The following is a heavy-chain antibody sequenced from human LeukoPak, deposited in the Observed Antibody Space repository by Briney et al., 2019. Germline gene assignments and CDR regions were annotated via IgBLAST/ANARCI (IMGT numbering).Heavy chain of an antibody. V-gene: IGHV3-23*01. CDR1: GLSFSSSA. CDR2: MRGNGET. CDR3: ARASWVSSTDAVR. Sequence: AGSLRLSCAASGLSFSSSAMSWVRQGPARGLEWVSSMRGNGETFYADSVKGRFTLSSDSSRNTVYFQLNNLRVEDTAIYYCARASWVSSTDAVRWGQGTLVTVSS. D-gene: IGHD3-16*01. J-gene: IGHJ4*02.